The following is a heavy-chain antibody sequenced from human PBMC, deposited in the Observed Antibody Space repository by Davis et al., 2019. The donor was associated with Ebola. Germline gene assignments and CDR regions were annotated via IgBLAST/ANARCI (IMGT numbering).Heavy chain of an antibody. CDR3: ARDHHIAVAGAPGY. CDR2: INPHNGNT. J-gene: IGHJ4*02. V-gene: IGHV1-18*04. CDR1: GYTFTSYG. Sequence: ASVKVSCKASGYTFTSYGITWVRQAPGQGLEWMGWINPHNGNTNYAQKLQGRVTMTTDTSTSTAYMELRSLRSDDTAVYYCARDHHIAVAGAPGYWGQGTLVTVSS. D-gene: IGHD6-19*01.